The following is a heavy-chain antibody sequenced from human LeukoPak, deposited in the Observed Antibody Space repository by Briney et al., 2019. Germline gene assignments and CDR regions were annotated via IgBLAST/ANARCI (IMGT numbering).Heavy chain of an antibody. V-gene: IGHV3-23*01. CDR3: AKDLPSYCGGDCYSGFDY. Sequence: GGSLRLSCAASGFTFSSYAMSWVRQAPGKGLEWVSAISGSGGSTYYADSVKGRFTISRGNSKNTLYLQMNSLRAEDTAVYYCAKDLPSYCGGDCYSGFDYWGQGTLVTVSS. CDR2: ISGSGGST. D-gene: IGHD2-21*02. CDR1: GFTFSSYA. J-gene: IGHJ4*02.